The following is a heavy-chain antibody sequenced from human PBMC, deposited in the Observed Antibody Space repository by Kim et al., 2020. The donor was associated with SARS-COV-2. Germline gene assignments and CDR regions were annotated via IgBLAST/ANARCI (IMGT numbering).Heavy chain of an antibody. CDR2: TYYRSKWYN. CDR1: GDSVSSNSAA. CDR3: ARAEAEWGWQLPSAYYFDY. D-gene: IGHD6-19*01. J-gene: IGHJ4*02. V-gene: IGHV6-1*01. Sequence: SETLSLTCAISGDSVSSNSAAWNWIRQSPSRGLEWLGRTYYRSKWYNDYAVSVKSRITINPDTSKNQFSLQLNSVTPEDTAVYYCARAEAEWGWQLPSAYYFDYWGQGTLVTVSS.